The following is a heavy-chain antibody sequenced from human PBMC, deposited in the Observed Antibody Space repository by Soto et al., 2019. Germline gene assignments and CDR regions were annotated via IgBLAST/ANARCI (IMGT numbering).Heavy chain of an antibody. V-gene: IGHV1-18*01. D-gene: IGHD6-19*01. Sequence: ASVKVSCKASGYTFTSYGISWVRQAPGQGLERMGWISAYNGNTNYAQKLQGRVTMTTDTSTSTAYMELRSLRSDDTAVYYCARDGPLAVENAFDIWGQGTMVTVSS. CDR3: ARDGPLAVENAFDI. CDR1: GYTFTSYG. J-gene: IGHJ3*02. CDR2: ISAYNGNT.